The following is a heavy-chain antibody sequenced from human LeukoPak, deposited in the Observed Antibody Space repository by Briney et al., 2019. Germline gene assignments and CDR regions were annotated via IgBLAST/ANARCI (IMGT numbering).Heavy chain of an antibody. CDR3: ARDKETSGWLN. J-gene: IGHJ4*02. Sequence: RGWSLPVPYLRCGWWFDDYAMHGLRPAPGKGLDWVSFITGDGGGTYYAASVKGRFTISRDNSKHSLYLLMNSLRTEDTAFYYCARDKETSGWLNWGQGTLVTVSS. D-gene: IGHD6-19*01. V-gene: IGHV3-43*02. CDR2: ITGDGGGT. CDR1: GWWFDDYA.